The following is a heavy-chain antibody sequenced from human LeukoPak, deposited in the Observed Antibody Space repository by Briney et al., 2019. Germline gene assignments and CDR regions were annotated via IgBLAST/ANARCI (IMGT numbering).Heavy chain of an antibody. CDR1: GFTFSSYA. D-gene: IGHD3-10*01. CDR2: ISGSGGST. V-gene: IGHV3-23*01. J-gene: IGHJ6*03. Sequence: GGSLRLSCAASGFTFSSYAMSWVRQAPGKGLEWVSAISGSGGSTYYADSVKGRFTISRDNSKNTLYLQMNSLRAEDTAVYYCARDNYGSGSYFDRYYYYYMDVWGKGTTVTVSS. CDR3: ARDNYGSGSYFDRYYYYYMDV.